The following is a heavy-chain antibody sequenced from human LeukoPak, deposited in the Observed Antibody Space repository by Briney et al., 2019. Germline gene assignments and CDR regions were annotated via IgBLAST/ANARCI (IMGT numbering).Heavy chain of an antibody. CDR2: INHSGST. CDR3: ARGWIQLWYNWFDP. Sequence: KPSETLSLTCAVYGGSFSGYYWSWIRQPPGKGLEWIGEINHSGSTNYNPSPKSRVTISVDTSKNQFSLKLSSVTAADTAVYYCARGWIQLWYNWFDPWGQGTLVTVSS. V-gene: IGHV4-34*01. J-gene: IGHJ5*01. CDR1: GGSFSGYY. D-gene: IGHD5-18*01.